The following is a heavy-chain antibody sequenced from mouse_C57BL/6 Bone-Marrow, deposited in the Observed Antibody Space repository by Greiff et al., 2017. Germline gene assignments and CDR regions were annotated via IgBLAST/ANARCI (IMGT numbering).Heavy chain of an antibody. D-gene: IGHD1-1*01. CDR2: IRNKANNHAT. CDR3: ARCGYYCSSYPFAY. CDR1: GFTFSDAW. J-gene: IGHJ3*01. V-gene: IGHV6-6*01. Sequence: EVHLVESGGGLVQPGGSMKLSCAASGFTFSDAWMDWVRQSPEKGLEWVAEIRNKANNHATYYAESVKGRFTISRDDSKSSVYLQMNSLRAEDTGIYYCARCGYYCSSYPFAYRGDEGLVTVSA.